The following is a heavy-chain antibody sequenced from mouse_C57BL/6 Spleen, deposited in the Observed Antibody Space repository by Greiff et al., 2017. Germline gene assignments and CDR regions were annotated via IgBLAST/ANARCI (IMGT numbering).Heavy chain of an antibody. Sequence: EVKVEESGGGLVKPGGSLKLSCAASGFTFSDYGMHWVRQAPEKGLEWVAYISSGSSTIYYADTVKGRFTISRDNAKNTLFLQMTSLRSEDTAMYYCARPRPYYYWYFDVWGTGTTVTVSS. CDR1: GFTFSDYG. CDR3: ARPRPYYYWYFDV. J-gene: IGHJ1*03. V-gene: IGHV5-17*01. CDR2: ISSGSSTI. D-gene: IGHD1-1*01.